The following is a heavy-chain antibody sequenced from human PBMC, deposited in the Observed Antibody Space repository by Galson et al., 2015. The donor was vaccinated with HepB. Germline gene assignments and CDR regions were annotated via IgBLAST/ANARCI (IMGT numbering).Heavy chain of an antibody. D-gene: IGHD3-3*01. CDR2: ISAYNGNT. V-gene: IGHV1-18*01. Sequence: SVKVSCKASGYTFTSYGISWVRQAPGQGLEWMGWISAYNGNTNYAQKLQGRVTMTTDTSTSTAYMELRSLRSDDTAVYYCARVRFRGYDFWSGYLHPRDAFDIWGQGTMVTVSS. J-gene: IGHJ3*02. CDR3: ARVRFRGYDFWSGYLHPRDAFDI. CDR1: GYTFTSYG.